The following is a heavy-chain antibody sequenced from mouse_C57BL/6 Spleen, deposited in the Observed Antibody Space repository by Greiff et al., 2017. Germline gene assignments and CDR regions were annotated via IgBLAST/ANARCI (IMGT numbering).Heavy chain of an antibody. D-gene: IGHD3-1*01. CDR3: TREGGLPYFDY. Sequence: EVKVVESGEGLVKPGGSLKLSCAASGFTFSSYAMSWVRQTPEKRLEWVAYISSGGDYIYYADTVKGRFTISRDNARNTLYLQMSSLKSEDTAMYYCTREGGLPYFDYWGQGTTLTVSS. J-gene: IGHJ2*01. CDR2: ISSGGDYI. CDR1: GFTFSSYA. V-gene: IGHV5-9-1*02.